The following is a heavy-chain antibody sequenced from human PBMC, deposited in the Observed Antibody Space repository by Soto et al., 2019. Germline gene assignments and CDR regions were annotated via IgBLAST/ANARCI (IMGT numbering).Heavy chain of an antibody. J-gene: IGHJ4*02. D-gene: IGHD1-26*01. CDR1: GGSIYTGGFY. CDR3: ATSLVTSRTRVDY. V-gene: IGHV4-31*03. Sequence: SETLSLTCTVSGGSIYTGGFYWSWIRQLPGKGLEWLGYIYYTGSTQYTPSLKSRLTISTDTSDTQFSLTLTSVTAADTAVYYCATSLVTSRTRVDYWGQGTQVTVSS. CDR2: IYYTGST.